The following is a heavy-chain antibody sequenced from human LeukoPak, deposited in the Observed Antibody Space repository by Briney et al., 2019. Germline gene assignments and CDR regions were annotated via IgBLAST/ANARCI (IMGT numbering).Heavy chain of an antibody. Sequence: ASVKVSCKVSGYTLTELSMHWVRQAPGKGLEWMGGFDPEDGETIYAQKFQGRVTMTEDTSTDTAYMELSGLRSEDTAVYYCATDNPLLSGSYYYGMDVWGQGTTVTVSS. CDR1: GYTLTELS. V-gene: IGHV1-24*01. D-gene: IGHD3-10*01. J-gene: IGHJ6*02. CDR3: ATDNPLLSGSYYYGMDV. CDR2: FDPEDGET.